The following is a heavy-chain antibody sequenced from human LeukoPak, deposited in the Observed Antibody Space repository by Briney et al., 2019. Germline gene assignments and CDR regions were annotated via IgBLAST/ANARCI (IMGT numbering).Heavy chain of an antibody. J-gene: IGHJ3*02. CDR1: GFTFSSFS. CDR3: ARDQFIHAFDI. D-gene: IGHD5-24*01. Sequence: GGSLRLSCAASGFTFSSFSMNWVRQAPGKGLEWVSSIYSTTTYIYYADSVKGRFSISRDNAENSLYLQMNSLRAEDTAVYYCARDQFIHAFDIWGQGTMVTVSS. V-gene: IGHV3-21*01. CDR2: IYSTTTYI.